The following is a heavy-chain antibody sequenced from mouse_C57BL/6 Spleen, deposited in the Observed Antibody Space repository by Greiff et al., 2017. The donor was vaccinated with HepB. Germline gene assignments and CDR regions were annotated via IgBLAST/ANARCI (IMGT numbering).Heavy chain of an antibody. J-gene: IGHJ4*01. Sequence: LQESGAELVRPGASVTLSCKASGYTFTDYEMHWVKQTPVHGLEWIGAIDPETGGTAYNQKFKGKATLTADKSSSTAYMELRSLTSEDSAVYYCSSWGTTVVEGAIDYWGQGTSVTVSS. CDR1: GYTFTDYE. V-gene: IGHV1-15*01. CDR2: IDPETGGT. CDR3: SSWGTTVVEGAIDY. D-gene: IGHD1-1*01.